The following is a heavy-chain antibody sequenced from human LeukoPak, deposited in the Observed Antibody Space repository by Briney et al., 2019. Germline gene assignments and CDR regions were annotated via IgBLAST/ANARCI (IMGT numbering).Heavy chain of an antibody. CDR1: GGSISNGDHY. J-gene: IGHJ4*02. Sequence: PSETLSLTCTVSGGSISNGDHYWSWIRQHPGKGLEWIGHIYYSGSTYYNPSLKSRVTISVDTSKNQFSLKLSSVTAADTAVYYCARDYGDYRLLDYWGQGTLVTVSS. V-gene: IGHV4-30-4*08. CDR3: ARDYGDYRLLDY. D-gene: IGHD4-17*01. CDR2: IYYSGST.